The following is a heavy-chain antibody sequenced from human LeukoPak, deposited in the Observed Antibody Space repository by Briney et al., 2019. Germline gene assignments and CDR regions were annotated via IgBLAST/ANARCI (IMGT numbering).Heavy chain of an antibody. CDR3: ASGEVVASRPFFDY. CDR2: IIPIFGTA. Sequence: ASVKVSCKASGYTFTGYYMHWVRQAPGQGLEWMGGIIPIFGTANYAQKFQGRVTITTDESTSTAYMELSSLRSEDTAVYYCASGEVVASRPFFDYWGQGTLVTVSS. J-gene: IGHJ4*02. D-gene: IGHD2-15*01. CDR1: GYTFTGYY. V-gene: IGHV1-69*05.